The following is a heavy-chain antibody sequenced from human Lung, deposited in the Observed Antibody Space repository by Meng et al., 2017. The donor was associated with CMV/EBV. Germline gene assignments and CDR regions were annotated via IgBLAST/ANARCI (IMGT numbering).Heavy chain of an antibody. Sequence: GGSLRLSCVVSGFTLNNNAMTWVRQMPGKDLEWMGMIYCGDSKTIYSPFFQGQVTISADKSISTAYLQWSSLQASDTAMYYCARHYDSSWFGYWGQGTLVTVSS. CDR1: GFTLNNNA. V-gene: IGHV5-51*01. D-gene: IGHD6-13*01. J-gene: IGHJ4*02. CDR3: ARHYDSSWFGY. CDR2: IYCGDSKT.